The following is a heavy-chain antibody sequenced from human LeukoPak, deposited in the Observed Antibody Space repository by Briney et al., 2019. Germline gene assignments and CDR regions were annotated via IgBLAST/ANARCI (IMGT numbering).Heavy chain of an antibody. J-gene: IGHJ5*02. CDR1: GGSISSYY. CDR3: ARQRSSTSSFDP. Sequence: PSETLSLTCTVSGGSISSYYWSWIRQPPGKGLEWIGYIYYSGSTNYNPSLKSRVAISVDTSKNQFSPKLSSVTAADTAVYYCARQRSSTSSFDPWGQGTLVTDSS. CDR2: IYYSGST. D-gene: IGHD2-2*01. V-gene: IGHV4-59*08.